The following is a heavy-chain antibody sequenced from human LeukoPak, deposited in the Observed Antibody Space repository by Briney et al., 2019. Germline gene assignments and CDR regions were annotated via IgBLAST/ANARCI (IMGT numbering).Heavy chain of an antibody. V-gene: IGHV3-23*01. D-gene: IGHD2-2*01. J-gene: IGHJ4*02. CDR3: ANGPDCSSTSCYWSYFDY. Sequence: QTGGSLRLSCAASGFTFSSYAMSWVRQAPGKGLEWVSAISGSGGSTYYADSVKGRFTISRDNSKNTLYLQMNSLRAEDTALYYCANGPDCSSTSCYWSYFDYWGRGTLVTVSS. CDR2: ISGSGGST. CDR1: GFTFSSYA.